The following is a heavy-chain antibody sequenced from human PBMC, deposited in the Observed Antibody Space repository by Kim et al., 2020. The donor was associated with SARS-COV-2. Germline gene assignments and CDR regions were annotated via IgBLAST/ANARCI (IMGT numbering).Heavy chain of an antibody. V-gene: IGHV7-4-1*02. J-gene: IGHJ2*01. D-gene: IGHD3-10*01. Sequence: YAQGFTGRFVFSLDTSVSTAYLQISSLKAEDTAVYYCARAWGSGRWYFDLWGRGTLVPVSS. CDR3: ARAWGSGRWYFDL.